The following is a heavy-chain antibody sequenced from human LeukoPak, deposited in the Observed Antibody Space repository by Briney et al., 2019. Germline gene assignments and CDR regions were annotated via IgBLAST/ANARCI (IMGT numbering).Heavy chain of an antibody. V-gene: IGHV6-1*01. CDR3: ASQSSTYYYYGMDV. Sequence: SQTLSLTCAISGDSVSSNSAAWNWIRQSPSRGLEWLGRTYYRSKWYNDYAVSVKSRITINPDTSKNQFSLKLSSVTAADTAVYYCASQSSTYYYYGMDVWGQGTTVTVSS. D-gene: IGHD6-13*01. CDR1: GDSVSSNSAA. J-gene: IGHJ6*02. CDR2: TYYRSKWYN.